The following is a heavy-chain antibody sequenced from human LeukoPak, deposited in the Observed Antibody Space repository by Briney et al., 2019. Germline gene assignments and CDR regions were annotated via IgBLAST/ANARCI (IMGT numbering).Heavy chain of an antibody. CDR2: INYGRNP. J-gene: IGHJ6*03. CDR1: GGSISSSSYY. V-gene: IGHV4-39*07. D-gene: IGHD3-16*01. Sequence: PSETLSLTCTVSGGSISSSSYYWGWIRQPPGKGLEWIGNINYGRNPYYNPSLKSRVTISVDTSKNQFSLKLSSVTAADTAMYYCAREKIGTGTVLGKDYYYMDVWGKGTTVTVSS. CDR3: AREKIGTGTVLGKDYYYMDV.